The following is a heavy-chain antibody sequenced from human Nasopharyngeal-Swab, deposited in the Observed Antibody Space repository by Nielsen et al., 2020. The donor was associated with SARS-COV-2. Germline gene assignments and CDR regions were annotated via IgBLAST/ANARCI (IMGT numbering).Heavy chain of an antibody. CDR1: GFYFTGYF. V-gene: IGHV1-2*02. CDR3: ARRELGRDAFDY. J-gene: IGHJ4*02. CDR2: INPNSGGT. Sequence: ASVKVSCKASGFYFTGYFIHWVRQAPGQGPEWMGCINPNSGGTYYAQRFQGRVTMTRDTSISTAHMELFNLKSDDTAVYYCARRELGRDAFDYWGQGTLVTVSS. D-gene: IGHD1-1*01.